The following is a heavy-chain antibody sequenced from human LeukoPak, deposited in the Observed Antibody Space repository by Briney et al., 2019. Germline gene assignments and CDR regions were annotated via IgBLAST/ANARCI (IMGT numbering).Heavy chain of an antibody. V-gene: IGHV3-30-3*01. CDR2: ISYDGSNR. J-gene: IGHJ4*02. D-gene: IGHD2-21*02. CDR3: AGDGTSYCGGDCYQGY. CDR1: GXTFSDYA. Sequence: GGSLRLSCAASGXTFSDYAMHWVRQAPGKGLKWVSVISYDGSNRYYADSVKGRFTISRDNSKNTLYLQMNSLRAEDTAVYYCAGDGTSYCGGDCYQGYWGQGTLVTVSS.